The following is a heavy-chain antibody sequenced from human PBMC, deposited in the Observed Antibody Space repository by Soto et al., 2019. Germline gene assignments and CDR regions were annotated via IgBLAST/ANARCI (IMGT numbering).Heavy chain of an antibody. CDR1: GFTFSSYG. CDR3: ARVGLKYSRLYYFDY. J-gene: IGHJ4*02. CDR2: IWYDGSNK. D-gene: IGHD6-6*01. V-gene: IGHV3-33*01. Sequence: QVQLVESGGGVVQPGRSLRLSCAASGFTFSSYGMHWVRQAPGKGLEWVAVIWYDGSNKYYADSVKGRFTISRDNSKNTLYLQMNSLRAEDTAVYYCARVGLKYSRLYYFDYWGQGTLVTVSS.